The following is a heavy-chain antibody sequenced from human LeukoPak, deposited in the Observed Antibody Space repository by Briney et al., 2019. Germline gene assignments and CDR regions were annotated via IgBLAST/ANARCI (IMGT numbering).Heavy chain of an antibody. J-gene: IGHJ4*02. Sequence: GGSLRLSCAASGFTFSSYSMNWVRQAPGKGLEWVSYISSSSSTIYYADSVKGRFTISRDNAKNSLYLQMNSLRAEDTAVYYCARDRPYYYDSSGYLFFDYWGQGTLVTVSS. CDR1: GFTFSSYS. D-gene: IGHD3-22*01. V-gene: IGHV3-48*04. CDR2: ISSSSSTI. CDR3: ARDRPYYYDSSGYLFFDY.